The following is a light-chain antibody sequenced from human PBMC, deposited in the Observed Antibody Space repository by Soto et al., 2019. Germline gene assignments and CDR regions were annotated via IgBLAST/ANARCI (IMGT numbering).Light chain of an antibody. Sequence: QSALTQPASLSGSPGQSITISCAGTSSDIGGYNYVSWYQQHPGKAPKLLIYEVTNRPSGVSARFSGSKSGNTASLTISGLQAEDEADYYGNSYTSSATRLFGGGTKLTVL. V-gene: IGLV2-14*01. CDR2: EVT. CDR1: SSDIGGYNY. J-gene: IGLJ3*02. CDR3: NSYTSSATRL.